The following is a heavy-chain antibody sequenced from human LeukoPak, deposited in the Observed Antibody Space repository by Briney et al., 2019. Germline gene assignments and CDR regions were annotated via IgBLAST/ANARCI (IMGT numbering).Heavy chain of an antibody. V-gene: IGHV3-23*01. CDR2: ISGSGRTT. Sequence: GGSLRLSCVASGFTFSGYAMSWVRQAPGKGLECVSVISGSGRTTDYADSVKGRFTISRDNSKDTLYLHLNSLRAEDTALYYCAKWAARGNGLPRSHLDDWGQGTLVTVSS. CDR1: GFTFSGYA. CDR3: AKWAARGNGLPRSHLDD. D-gene: IGHD4-23*01. J-gene: IGHJ4*02.